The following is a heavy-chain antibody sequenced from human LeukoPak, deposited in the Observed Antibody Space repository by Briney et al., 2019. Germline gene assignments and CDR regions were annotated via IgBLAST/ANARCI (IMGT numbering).Heavy chain of an antibody. Sequence: GGSLRLSCAASGFTFSSYAMSWVRQAPGKGLEGVSAISGSGGSTYYADSVKGRFTIPRDNSKNTLYLQMNSLRAEDTAVYYCAKGGGYCSSTSCYGAFDIWGQGTMVTVSS. J-gene: IGHJ3*02. D-gene: IGHD2-2*01. CDR2: ISGSGGST. CDR3: AKGGGYCSSTSCYGAFDI. V-gene: IGHV3-23*01. CDR1: GFTFSSYA.